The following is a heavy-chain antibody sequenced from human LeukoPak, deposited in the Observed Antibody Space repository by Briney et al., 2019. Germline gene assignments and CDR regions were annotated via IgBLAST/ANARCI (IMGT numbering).Heavy chain of an antibody. CDR1: GFTFTSYW. Sequence: GGSLRLSCAASGFTFTSYWMSWVRQAPGKGLEWVANIKEDGSEKYYVDSVKGRFTISRDNAKNSVSLQMNSLRAEDTAVYYCARIYLKVASASWGQGTLVTVSS. CDR2: IKEDGSEK. CDR3: ARIYLKVASAS. V-gene: IGHV3-7*01. D-gene: IGHD5-12*01. J-gene: IGHJ5*02.